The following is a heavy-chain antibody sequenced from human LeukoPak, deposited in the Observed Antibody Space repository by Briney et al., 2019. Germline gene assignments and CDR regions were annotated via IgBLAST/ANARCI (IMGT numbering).Heavy chain of an antibody. CDR1: GVTSNY. CDR2: IYNGGTT. CDR3: AGGGEAARSLVY. V-gene: IGHV3-66*02. J-gene: IGHJ4*02. Sequence: GGSLRLSCAASGVTSNYMTWVRQAAGKGLEWVSVIYNGGTTYYADSVKGRFTISRDNSKSTLFVYLQMNSLRTDDTALYYCAGGGEAARSLVYWGQGAWSPSPQ. D-gene: IGHD6-6*01.